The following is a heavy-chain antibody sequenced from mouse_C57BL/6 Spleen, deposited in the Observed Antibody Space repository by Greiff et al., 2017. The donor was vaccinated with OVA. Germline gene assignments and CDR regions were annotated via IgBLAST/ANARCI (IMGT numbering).Heavy chain of an antibody. CDR1: GYTFPSFW. D-gene: IGHD1-1*01. J-gene: IGHJ2*01. CDR3: ARWGITTVVADY. V-gene: IGHV1-69*01. Sequence: QVQLQQPGAELVMPGASVKLSCKGSGYTFPSFWMHWVEQRPGQGLEWIGEIDPSDSYTNYNQKFKGKSTLTVDKSSSTAYMQLSSLTSEDSAVYYCARWGITTVVADYWGQGTTLTVSS. CDR2: IDPSDSYT.